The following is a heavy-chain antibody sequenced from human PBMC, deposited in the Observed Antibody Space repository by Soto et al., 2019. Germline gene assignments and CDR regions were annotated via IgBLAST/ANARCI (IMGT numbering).Heavy chain of an antibody. CDR3: ARRPTGMGFTYYYNTNYYYGMDV. CDR1: GYSFTSYW. D-gene: IGHD3-10*01. J-gene: IGHJ6*02. CDR2: IDPSDSYT. Sequence: GESLKISCKGSGYSFTSYWISWVRQMPGKGLEWMGRIDPSDSYTNYSPSFQGHVTISADKSISTAYLQWSSLKASDTAMYYCARRPTGMGFTYYYNTNYYYGMDVWGQGTTVTVSS. V-gene: IGHV5-10-1*01.